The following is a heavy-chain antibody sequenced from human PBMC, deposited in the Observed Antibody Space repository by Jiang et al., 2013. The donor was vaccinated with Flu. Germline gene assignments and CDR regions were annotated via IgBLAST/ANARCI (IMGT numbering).Heavy chain of an antibody. V-gene: IGHV1-2*02. Sequence: SGAEVKKPGASVKVSCKASGYTFTIYYIHWVRQAPGQGLELMGWINPYSGGTDYAQKFQGRVTMTRDTSISTAYMELSRLTSDDTAVYYCTRDSGPPDHWFDPWGQGTLVTVSS. CDR3: TRDSGPPDHWFDP. CDR1: GYTFTIYY. CDR2: INPYSGGT. J-gene: IGHJ5*02.